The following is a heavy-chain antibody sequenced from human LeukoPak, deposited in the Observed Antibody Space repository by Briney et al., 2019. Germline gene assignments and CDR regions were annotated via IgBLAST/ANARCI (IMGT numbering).Heavy chain of an antibody. CDR2: INPSDGST. D-gene: IGHD3-10*01. V-gene: IGHV1-46*01. Sequence: ASVKVSCKATGYTFTRHYIHWIRQAPGQGLEWMGIINPSDGSTNYAQKFQGRVTMTRDTSISTAYMELSRLRSDDTAVYYCARGGITMVREDFDYWGQGTLVTVSS. J-gene: IGHJ4*02. CDR1: GYTFTRHY. CDR3: ARGGITMVREDFDY.